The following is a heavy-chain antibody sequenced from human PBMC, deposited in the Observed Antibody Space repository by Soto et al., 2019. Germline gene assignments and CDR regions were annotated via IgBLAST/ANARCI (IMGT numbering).Heavy chain of an antibody. CDR2: VSGGGYS. CDR1: QFPFSIYA. V-gene: IGHV3-23*01. D-gene: IGHD1-1*01. CDR3: ARFRVAGTPHYGMDV. J-gene: IGHJ6*02. Sequence: GGSLRLSCTASQFPFSIYAMAWVRQAPGKGLEWVSTVSGGGYSYYVDSVKGRFTISRDDSKNTLYLQINNLRAEDTAVYYCARFRVAGTPHYGMDVWGQGATVTVSS.